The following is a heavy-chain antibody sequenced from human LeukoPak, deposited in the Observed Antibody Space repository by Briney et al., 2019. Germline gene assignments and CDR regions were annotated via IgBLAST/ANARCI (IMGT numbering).Heavy chain of an antibody. CDR3: ARVAILTGYPYYYYYYMDV. CDR2: IYTSGST. J-gene: IGHJ6*03. D-gene: IGHD3-9*01. CDR1: GGSIRSYY. V-gene: IGHV4-4*07. Sequence: SETLSLTCTVSGGSIRSYYWSWIRQPAGKGLEWIGRIYTSGSTNYNPSLKSRVTMSVDTSKNQFSLKLSSVTAADTAVYYCARVAILTGYPYYYYYYMDVWGKGTTVTVSS.